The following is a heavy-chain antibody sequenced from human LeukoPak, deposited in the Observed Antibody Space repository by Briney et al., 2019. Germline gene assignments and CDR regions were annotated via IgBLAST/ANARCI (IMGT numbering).Heavy chain of an antibody. Sequence: GGSLRLSCAASGFTFSSYSMNWVRQAPGKGLEWVSYISSSGSTIYYADSVKGRFTISRDNAKNSLYLQMNSLRAEDTAVYYCASQYCSSGSCYQGTSNYWGQGTLVTVSS. CDR3: ASQYCSSGSCYQGTSNY. J-gene: IGHJ4*02. V-gene: IGHV3-48*01. CDR2: ISSSGSTI. CDR1: GFTFSSYS. D-gene: IGHD2-15*01.